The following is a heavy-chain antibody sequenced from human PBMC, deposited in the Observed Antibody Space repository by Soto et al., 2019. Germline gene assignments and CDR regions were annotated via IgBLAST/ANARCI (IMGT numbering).Heavy chain of an antibody. J-gene: IGHJ4*02. CDR1: GFTFSSYA. CDR3: ARPPYRGSSLMAYFDY. D-gene: IGHD1-26*01. CDR2: ISYDGSNK. Sequence: QVQLVESGGGVVQPGRSLRLSCAASGFTFSSYAMHWVRQAPGKGLEWVAVISYDGSNKYYADSVKGRFTISRDNSKNPLYLQMNSLRAEDPAVYYCARPPYRGSSLMAYFDYWGQGTLVTVSS. V-gene: IGHV3-30-3*01.